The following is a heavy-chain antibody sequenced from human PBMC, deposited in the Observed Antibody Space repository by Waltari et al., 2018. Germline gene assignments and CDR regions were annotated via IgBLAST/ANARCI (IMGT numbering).Heavy chain of an antibody. Sequence: EVQLVESGGGLVQPGGSLRPSCAASEFIFSNFWMTWVRQAPGKGLEWVANINEDGSEKNYVDSVKGRFTISRDNAKNSLYLQMNSLRPEDTAVYYCASGGHVDYCGQGTLVTVSS. V-gene: IGHV3-7*01. CDR3: ASGGHVDY. CDR1: EFIFSNFW. J-gene: IGHJ4*02. CDR2: INEDGSEK.